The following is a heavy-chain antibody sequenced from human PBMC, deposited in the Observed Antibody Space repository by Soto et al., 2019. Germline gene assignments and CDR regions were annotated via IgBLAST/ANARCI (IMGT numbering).Heavy chain of an antibody. Sequence: KPSETLSLTCAVYGGSFSGYYWSWIRQPPGKGLEWIGEINHSGSTNYNPSLKSRVTISVDTSKNQFSLKLSSVTAADTAVYYCARALRILTGYYPQRNYYYYGMDVWGQGTTVTVSS. D-gene: IGHD3-9*01. CDR2: INHSGST. CDR1: GGSFSGYY. J-gene: IGHJ6*02. V-gene: IGHV4-34*01. CDR3: ARALRILTGYYPQRNYYYYGMDV.